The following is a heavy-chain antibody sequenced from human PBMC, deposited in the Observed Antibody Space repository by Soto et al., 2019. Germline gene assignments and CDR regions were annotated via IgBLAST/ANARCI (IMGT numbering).Heavy chain of an antibody. J-gene: IGHJ3*02. Sequence: SETLPVTCTVSGGSISSYYWSWIRQPPGKGLEWIGYIYYSGSTNYNPSLKSRVTISVDTSKNQFSLKLSSVTAADTAVYYCARVWGGAFDIWGQGTMVT. V-gene: IGHV4-59*01. CDR1: GGSISSYY. D-gene: IGHD3-10*01. CDR3: ARVWGGAFDI. CDR2: IYYSGST.